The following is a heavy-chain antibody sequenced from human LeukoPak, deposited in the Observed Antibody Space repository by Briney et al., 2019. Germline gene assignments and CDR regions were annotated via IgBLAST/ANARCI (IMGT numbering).Heavy chain of an antibody. Sequence: SETLSLTCTVSGGSISSSGYYWGWIRQPPGKGLEWIGSISYSGSTYYNPSLKSRVTISVDTSKNQFSLKLSSVTAADTAVYYCARIVGARVDPWGQGTLVTVSS. CDR2: ISYSGST. D-gene: IGHD1-26*01. CDR1: GGSISSSGYY. J-gene: IGHJ5*02. CDR3: ARIVGARVDP. V-gene: IGHV4-39*07.